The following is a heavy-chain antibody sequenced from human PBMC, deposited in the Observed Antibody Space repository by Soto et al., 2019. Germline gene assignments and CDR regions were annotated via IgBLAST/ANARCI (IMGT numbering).Heavy chain of an antibody. V-gene: IGHV4-39*02. CDR3: ARDAVLGYYYGMDA. Sequence: SETLSLTCTVSGGSISSTSYYWGWIRQPPGKGLEWIGSIYYSGSTYYNPSLKSRVTISVDTSKNQFSLKLSSVTAADTAVYYCARDAVLGYYYGMDAWGQGTTVTVS. CDR1: GGSISSTSYY. D-gene: IGHD3-16*01. J-gene: IGHJ6*02. CDR2: IYYSGST.